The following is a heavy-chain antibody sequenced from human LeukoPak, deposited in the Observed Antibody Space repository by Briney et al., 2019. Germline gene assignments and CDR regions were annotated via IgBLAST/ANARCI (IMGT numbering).Heavy chain of an antibody. Sequence: GGALRLSCTASRFTFSTYAMTWVRPAPWKGLEWISSISSGGSYIYYSDSLRGRFTISRDNAKSSLYLVMNSLRAEDTAIYYCARDRHTGSSRVFLVQWGQGTLVTVSS. CDR3: ARDRHTGSSRVFLVQ. D-gene: IGHD3-10*01. V-gene: IGHV3-21*06. CDR1: RFTFSTYA. CDR2: ISSGGSYI. J-gene: IGHJ4*02.